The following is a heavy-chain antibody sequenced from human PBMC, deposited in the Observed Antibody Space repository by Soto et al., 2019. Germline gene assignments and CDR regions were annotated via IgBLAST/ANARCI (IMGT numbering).Heavy chain of an antibody. D-gene: IGHD2-21*01. Sequence: QVQLVQSGAEVKKPGSSVKVSCKAAGVTFSSETISWVRQAPGQGLEWVGGIIPLFGTANYAQKFQGRVTTTADESTSTLYIELSSLRSDDTAVYYFATELGDNPASPFDSRGQGTLVTVSS. CDR1: GVTFSSET. CDR2: IIPLFGTA. V-gene: IGHV1-69*01. J-gene: IGHJ4*02. CDR3: ATELGDNPASPFDS.